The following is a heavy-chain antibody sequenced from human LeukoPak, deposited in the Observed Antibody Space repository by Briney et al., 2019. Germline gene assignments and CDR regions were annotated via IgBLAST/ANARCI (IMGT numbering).Heavy chain of an antibody. CDR1: GYSISSGYY. CDR2: IYHSGST. CDR3: ARRQPATTMIVVENFDY. D-gene: IGHD3-22*01. J-gene: IGHJ4*02. Sequence: PSETLSLTCAVSGYSISSGYYWGWIRQPPGKGLEWIGSIYHSGSTYYNPSLKSRVTISVDTSKNQFSLKLSSVTAADTAVYYCARRQPATTMIVVENFDYWGQGTLVTVSS. V-gene: IGHV4-38-2*01.